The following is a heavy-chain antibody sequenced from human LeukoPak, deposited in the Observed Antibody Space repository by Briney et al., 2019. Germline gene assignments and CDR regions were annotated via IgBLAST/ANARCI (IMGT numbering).Heavy chain of an antibody. V-gene: IGHV3-23*01. CDR3: AKEPRYSSSNYYYYYMDV. D-gene: IGHD6-19*01. CDR1: GFTFGSYA. Sequence: PGGSLRLSCAASGFTFGSYAMTWVRQAPGKGLEWVSGISGGGDSTYYADSVKGRFTISRDNSKKTLYLQMNSLRAEDTAAYYCAKEPRYSSSNYYYYYMDVWGKGTTVTVPS. CDR2: ISGGGDST. J-gene: IGHJ6*03.